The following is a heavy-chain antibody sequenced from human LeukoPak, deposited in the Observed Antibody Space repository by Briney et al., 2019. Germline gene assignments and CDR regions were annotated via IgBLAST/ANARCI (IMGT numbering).Heavy chain of an antibody. V-gene: IGHV3-30*18. CDR3: AKEGQQLIRAEYFQH. D-gene: IGHD6-13*01. J-gene: IGHJ1*01. CDR1: GFTFSSYG. CDR2: ISYDGSNK. Sequence: GRSQRLSCAASGFTFSSYGMHWVRQAPGKGLEWVAVISYDGSNKYYADSVKGRFTISRDNSKNTLYLQMNSLRAEDTAVYYCAKEGQQLIRAEYFQHWGQGTLVTVSS.